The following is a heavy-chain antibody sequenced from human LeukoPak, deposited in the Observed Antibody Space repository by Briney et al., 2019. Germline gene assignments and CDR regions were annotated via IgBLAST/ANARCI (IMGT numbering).Heavy chain of an antibody. CDR1: GGSISSYY. J-gene: IGHJ4*02. CDR2: IYYSGST. V-gene: IGHV4-59*08. CDR3: AGTKTGLAVAGRSYFDY. D-gene: IGHD6-19*01. Sequence: SETLSLTCTVSGGSISSYYWSWIRQPPGKGLEWIGYIYYSGSTNYNPSLKSRVTISVDTSKNQFSLKLNSVTAADTAVYYCAGTKTGLAVAGRSYFDYWGQGTLVTVSS.